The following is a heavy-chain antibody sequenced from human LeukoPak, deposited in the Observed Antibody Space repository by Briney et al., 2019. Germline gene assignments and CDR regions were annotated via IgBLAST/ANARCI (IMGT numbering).Heavy chain of an antibody. CDR1: GFTFDRFT. D-gene: IGHD2-21*02. J-gene: IGHJ4*02. CDR3: AKEVDCPSDCLFFHS. CDR2: INRRGHT. Sequence: GGSLRLSCTASGFTFDRFTIHWVRQTPGKGLEWVSLINRRGHTFYADSVKGRFTISRDNSRNSVFLQMNSLRPEDTALYHCAKEVDCPSDCLFFHSWGQGTLVTVSS. V-gene: IGHV3-43*01.